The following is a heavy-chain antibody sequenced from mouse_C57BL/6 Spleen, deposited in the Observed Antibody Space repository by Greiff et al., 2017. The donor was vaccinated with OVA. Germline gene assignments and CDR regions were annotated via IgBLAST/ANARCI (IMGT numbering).Heavy chain of an antibody. CDR1: GYAFSSYW. V-gene: IGHV1-80*01. J-gene: IGHJ2*01. CDR2: IYPGDGDT. CDR3: ARIDYYSNTLDY. D-gene: IGHD2-5*01. Sequence: QVQLKESGAELVKPGASVKISCKASGYAFSSYWMNWVKQRPGKGLEWIGQIYPGDGDTNYNGKFKGKATLTADKSSSTAYMQLSSLTSEDSAVYFCARIDYYSNTLDYWGQGTTLTVSS.